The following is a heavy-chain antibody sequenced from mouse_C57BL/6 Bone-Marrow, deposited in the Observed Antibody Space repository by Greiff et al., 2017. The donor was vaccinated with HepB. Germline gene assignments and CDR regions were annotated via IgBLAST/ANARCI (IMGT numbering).Heavy chain of an antibody. CDR2: IHPSDSDT. V-gene: IGHV1-74*01. CDR1: GYTFTSYW. Sequence: VQLQQPGAELVKPGASVKVSCKASGYTFTSYWMHWVKQRPGQGLEWIGRIHPSDSDTNYNQKFKGKATLTVDKSSSTAYMQLSSLTSEDSAVYDCVPIYDGYYGAMDYWGQGTSVTVSS. CDR3: VPIYDGYYGAMDY. J-gene: IGHJ4*01. D-gene: IGHD2-3*01.